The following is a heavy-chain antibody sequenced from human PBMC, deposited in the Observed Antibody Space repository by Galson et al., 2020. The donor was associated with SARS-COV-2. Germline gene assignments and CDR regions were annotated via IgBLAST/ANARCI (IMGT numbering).Heavy chain of an antibody. Sequence: GGSLRLSCAASGFTVSSNYMSWVRQAPGKGLEWVSVIYSGGSTYYADSVKGRFTISRDNSKNTLYLQMNSLRAEDTAVYYCAREEGITMVRGVIKGYNWFDPWGQGTLVTVSS. CDR2: IYSGGST. CDR1: GFTVSSNY. D-gene: IGHD3-10*01. V-gene: IGHV3-53*01. CDR3: AREEGITMVRGVIKGYNWFDP. J-gene: IGHJ5*02.